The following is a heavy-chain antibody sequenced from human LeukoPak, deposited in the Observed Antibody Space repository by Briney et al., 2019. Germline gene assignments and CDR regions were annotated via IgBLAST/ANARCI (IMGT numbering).Heavy chain of an antibody. V-gene: IGHV1-2*02. CDR1: GYTFTGYY. CDR3: ARDIDATEYYTSSVDY. J-gene: IGHJ4*02. CDR2: INPNSGGT. D-gene: IGHD6-6*01. Sequence: GASVKVSCKASGYTFTGYYMHWVRQAPGQGLEWMGWINPNSGGTNYAQKFQGRVTMTRDTSISTAYMELSRLRSDDTAVYYCARDIDATEYYTSSVDYWGQGTLVTVSS.